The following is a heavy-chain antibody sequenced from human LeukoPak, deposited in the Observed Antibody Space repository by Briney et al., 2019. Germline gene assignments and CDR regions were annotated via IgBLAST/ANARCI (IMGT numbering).Heavy chain of an antibody. D-gene: IGHD6-19*01. CDR3: ARDGIAVAGIRAFDI. CDR2: IIHSGST. Sequence: PSETLSLTCAVSGGSISSSNWWSWVRQPPGKGLEWIGEIIHSGSTNYNPSLKSRVTISVDKSKNQFSLKLSSVTAADTAVYYCARDGIAVAGIRAFDIWGQGTMVTVSS. V-gene: IGHV4-4*02. CDR1: GGSISSSNW. J-gene: IGHJ3*02.